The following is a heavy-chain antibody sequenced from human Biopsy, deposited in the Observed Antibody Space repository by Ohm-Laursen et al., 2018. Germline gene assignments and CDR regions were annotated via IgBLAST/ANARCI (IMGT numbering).Heavy chain of an antibody. Sequence: ASVKVSCKASGGTFSSYAISWVRQAPGQGLEWMGGIIPIFGTANYAQKFQGRVTITADESTSTAYMELSSLRSDDTAVYYCARDIMNPIGGLVARSDVFDVWGQGTMVTVSS. V-gene: IGHV1-69*13. CDR2: IIPIFGTA. CDR3: ARDIMNPIGGLVARSDVFDV. D-gene: IGHD3-16*02. CDR1: GGTFSSYA. J-gene: IGHJ3*01.